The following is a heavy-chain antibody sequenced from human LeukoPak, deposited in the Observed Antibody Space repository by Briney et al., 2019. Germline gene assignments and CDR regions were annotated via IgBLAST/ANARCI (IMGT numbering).Heavy chain of an antibody. V-gene: IGHV1-69*06. D-gene: IGHD6-19*01. CDR3: ARRHSSGWPIGQNAFDI. Sequence: GASVKVSCKASGGTFSSYAISWVRQAPGQGLEWMGGIIPIFGTANYAQKFQGRVTITADKSTSTAYMELSSLRSEDTAVYYCARRHSSGWPIGQNAFDIWGQGTMVTVSS. CDR2: IIPIFGTA. J-gene: IGHJ3*02. CDR1: GGTFSSYA.